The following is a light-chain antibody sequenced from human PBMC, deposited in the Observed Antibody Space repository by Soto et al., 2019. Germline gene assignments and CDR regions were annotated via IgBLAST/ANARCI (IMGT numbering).Light chain of an antibody. J-gene: IGLJ3*02. CDR2: EVN. Sequence: QAVLTQPASLSGSPGQSITISCTGTSSDIGAYDYVSWFQQHPGKAPKLMISEVNNRPSGVSNRFSGSKSGTTAYLAISGLRSEDEADYYCAAWDNSLNGRVFGGGTKLTVL. V-gene: IGLV2-14*01. CDR3: AAWDNSLNGRV. CDR1: SSDIGAYDY.